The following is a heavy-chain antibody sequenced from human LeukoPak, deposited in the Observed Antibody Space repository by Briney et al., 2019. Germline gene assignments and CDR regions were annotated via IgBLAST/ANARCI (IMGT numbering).Heavy chain of an antibody. CDR2: IYYSGST. D-gene: IGHD3-22*01. Sequence: SETLSLTCTVSGGSISSYYWSWIRQPPGKGLEWIGYIYYSGSTNYNPSLKSRVTISVDTSKNQFSLKLSSVTAADTAVYYCARDSDSSGAVGMDVRGQGTTVTASS. J-gene: IGHJ6*02. CDR3: ARDSDSSGAVGMDV. V-gene: IGHV4-59*01. CDR1: GGSISSYY.